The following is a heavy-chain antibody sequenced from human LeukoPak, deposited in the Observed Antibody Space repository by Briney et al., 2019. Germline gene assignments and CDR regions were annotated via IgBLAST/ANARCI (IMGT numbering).Heavy chain of an antibody. CDR1: GYTFSSYG. Sequence: GASVKVSCKASGYTFSSYGISWVRQAPGQRLEWMGWVSAYKGNTNYAQKLQGRVSMTTDKSTSTVYMELRSLRSDDTAVYYCARDRSGADPYNWLDPWGQGTLVTVSS. CDR3: ARDRSGADPYNWLDP. D-gene: IGHD3-3*01. CDR2: VSAYKGNT. V-gene: IGHV1-18*01. J-gene: IGHJ5*02.